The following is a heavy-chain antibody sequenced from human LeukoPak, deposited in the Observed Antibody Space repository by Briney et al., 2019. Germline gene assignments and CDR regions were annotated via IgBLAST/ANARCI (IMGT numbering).Heavy chain of an antibody. J-gene: IGHJ3*02. V-gene: IGHV3-9*01. CDR2: ISWNSGSI. Sequence: PGRSLRLSCAASGFTFDDYAMHWVRQAPGKGPEWVSGISWNSGSIGYADSVKGRFTISRDNAKNSLYLQMNSLRAEDTALYYCANYCSGGSCYHSGAFDIWGQGTMVTVSS. CDR1: GFTFDDYA. CDR3: ANYCSGGSCYHSGAFDI. D-gene: IGHD2-15*01.